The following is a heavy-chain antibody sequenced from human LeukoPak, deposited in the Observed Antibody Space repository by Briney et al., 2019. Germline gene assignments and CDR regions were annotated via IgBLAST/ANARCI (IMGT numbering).Heavy chain of an antibody. CDR2: IFYSGST. CDR3: ARDRWATAFFDY. V-gene: IGHV4-59*01. Sequence: SETLSLTCTVSGGSISTYYWTWLRQPPGKGLEWIGYIFYSGSTNYNPSLKSRVTISVDPSKNQFSLSLNSVTAADTAVYYCARDRWATAFFDYWGQGTLVTVSS. CDR1: GGSISTYY. J-gene: IGHJ4*02. D-gene: IGHD1-1*01.